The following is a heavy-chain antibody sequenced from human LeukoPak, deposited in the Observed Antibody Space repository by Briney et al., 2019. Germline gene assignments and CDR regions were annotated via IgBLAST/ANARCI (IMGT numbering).Heavy chain of an antibody. V-gene: IGHV3-23*01. CDR2: ISGSGGST. CDR1: GFTFSIYA. CDR3: AKDYGYYYDSSGYYPGAFDI. D-gene: IGHD3-22*01. J-gene: IGHJ3*02. Sequence: PGGSLRLSCAASGFTFSIYAMSWVRQAPGKGLEWVSAISGSGGSTYYADSVKGRFTISRDNSKNTLSLQMNSLRAEDTAVYYCAKDYGYYYDSSGYYPGAFDIWGQGTMVTVSS.